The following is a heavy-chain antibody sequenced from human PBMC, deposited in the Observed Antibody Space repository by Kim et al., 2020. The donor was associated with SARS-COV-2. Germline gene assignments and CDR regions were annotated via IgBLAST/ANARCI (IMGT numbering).Heavy chain of an antibody. J-gene: IGHJ4*02. CDR2: VSEDESHN. CDR1: GFSLKHTG. V-gene: IGHV3-48*02. Sequence: GGSLRLSCVTSGFSLKHTGIYWVRQAPGKGLEWISYVSEDESHNSYADSVKGRFTVSRDDGKNSVFLRMNSLRDEDTALYYCARRMALSAMDYWGQGTLVTVSS. D-gene: IGHD2-8*01. CDR3: ARRMALSAMDY.